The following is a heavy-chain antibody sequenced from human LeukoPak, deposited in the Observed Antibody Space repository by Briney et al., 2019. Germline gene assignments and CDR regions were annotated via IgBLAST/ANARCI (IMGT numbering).Heavy chain of an antibody. CDR2: IIPIFGTA. J-gene: IGHJ3*02. V-gene: IGHV1-69*13. CDR1: GGTFISYA. CDR3: ARDSEMATMLHI. Sequence: SXKVSCKASGGTFISYAISWVRQAPGQGLEWMGGIIPIFGTANYAQKFQGRVTITADESTSTAYMELSSLRSEDTAVYYCARDSEMATMLHIWGQGAMVTVSS. D-gene: IGHD5-24*01.